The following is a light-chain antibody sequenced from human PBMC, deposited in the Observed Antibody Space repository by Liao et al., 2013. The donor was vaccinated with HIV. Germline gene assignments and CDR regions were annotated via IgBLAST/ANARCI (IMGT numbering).Light chain of an antibody. CDR2: QDS. J-gene: IGLJ1*01. V-gene: IGLV3-1*01. CDR1: KLGDKY. CDR3: QAWDRYTGV. Sequence: SYELTQPPSVSVSPGQTASITCSGDKLGDKYACWYQQKPGQSPLLVIYQDSNRPSGIPERFSGSNSGNTATLTISGTQAMDEADYYCQAWDRYTGVFGTGTKVTVL.